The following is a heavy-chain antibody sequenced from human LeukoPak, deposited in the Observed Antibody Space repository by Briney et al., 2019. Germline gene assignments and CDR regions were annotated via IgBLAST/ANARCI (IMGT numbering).Heavy chain of an antibody. CDR2: TNSGGTST. D-gene: IGHD2-8*01. CDR1: GFPFSDFS. V-gene: IGHV3-23*01. CDR3: AKQSYARSLGE. J-gene: IGHJ4*02. Sequence: GGSLRLSCATSGFPFSDFSMSWVRQAPGKGLEGISTTNSGGTSTYYAESVKGRFTISRDNSKNTLYLQMSSLRVEDTAVYYCAKQSYARSLGEGGPGTLVSVSS.